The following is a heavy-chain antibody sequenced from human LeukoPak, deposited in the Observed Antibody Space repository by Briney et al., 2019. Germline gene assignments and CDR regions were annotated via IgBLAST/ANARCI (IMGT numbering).Heavy chain of an antibody. CDR1: GFTLSTYA. CDR3: AKDPDLDIAVAGTTGY. V-gene: IGHV3-23*01. Sequence: PGGSLRLSCAASGFTLSTYAMSWVRQTPGKGLEWVAATSSSDAGTYHADSVRGRFTISRDNSKNTLYLQMNSLRAEDTAVYYCAKDPDLDIAVAGTTGYWGQGTLVTVSS. D-gene: IGHD6-19*01. J-gene: IGHJ4*02. CDR2: TSSSDAGT.